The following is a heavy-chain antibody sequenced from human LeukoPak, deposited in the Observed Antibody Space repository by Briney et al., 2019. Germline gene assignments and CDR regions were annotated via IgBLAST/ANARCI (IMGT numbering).Heavy chain of an antibody. CDR3: AASSGYYFSHFDY. CDR2: IKQGGSEK. Sequence: GGSLRLSCAASGFTFSSYWMSWVRQAPGKGLEWVANIKQGGSEKYYVDSVKGRFTISRDNVKNSLYLQMNSLRAEDTAVYYCAASSGYYFSHFDYWGQGTLVTVSS. V-gene: IGHV3-7*05. J-gene: IGHJ4*02. CDR1: GFTFSSYW. D-gene: IGHD3-22*01.